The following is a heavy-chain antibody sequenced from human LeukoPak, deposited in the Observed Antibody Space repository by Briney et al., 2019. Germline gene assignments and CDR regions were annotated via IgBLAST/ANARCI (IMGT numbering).Heavy chain of an antibody. CDR2: IYYGGTA. Sequence: SETLSLTCTVSGGSMSSSSYYWGWIRQPPGKGLEWIGSIYYGGTAYYYPSLKSRVTIYEDTSENQFSLRLSSVTAADTAVYYCARHEYTYGSFDFWGQGILVTVSS. V-gene: IGHV4-39*01. D-gene: IGHD5-18*01. CDR1: GGSMSSSSYY. J-gene: IGHJ4*02. CDR3: ARHEYTYGSFDF.